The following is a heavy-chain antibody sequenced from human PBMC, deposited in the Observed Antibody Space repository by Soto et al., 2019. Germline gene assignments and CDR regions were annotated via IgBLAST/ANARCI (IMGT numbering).Heavy chain of an antibody. V-gene: IGHV5-51*01. J-gene: IGHJ4*02. Sequence: LGESLKISCKGSGYSFTSYWIGWVRQMPGKGLEWMGIIYPGDSDTRYSPSFQGQVTISADKSISTAYLQWSSLKASDTAMYYCARQMLYSSSWYPRYYFDYWGQGTLVTVSS. CDR3: ARQMLYSSSWYPRYYFDY. CDR1: GYSFTSYW. D-gene: IGHD6-13*01. CDR2: IYPGDSDT.